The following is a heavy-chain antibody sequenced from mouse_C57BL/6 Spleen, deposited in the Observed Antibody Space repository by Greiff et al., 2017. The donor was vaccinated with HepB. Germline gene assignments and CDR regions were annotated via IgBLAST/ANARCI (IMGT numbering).Heavy chain of an antibody. D-gene: IGHD2-4*01. J-gene: IGHJ3*01. Sequence: EVQGVESGPELVKPGASVKISCKASGYSFTGYYMNWVKQSPEKSLEWIGEINPSTGGTTYNQKFKAKATLTVDKSSSTAYMQLKSLTSEDSAVYYCARSLIYYDYDGLFAYWGQGTLVTVSA. V-gene: IGHV1-42*01. CDR1: GYSFTGYY. CDR2: INPSTGGT. CDR3: ARSLIYYDYDGLFAY.